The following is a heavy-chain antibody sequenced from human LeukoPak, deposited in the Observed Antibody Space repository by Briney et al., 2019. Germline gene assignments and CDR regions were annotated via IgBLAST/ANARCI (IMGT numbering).Heavy chain of an antibody. CDR3: AQGFGLKFYDFSI. D-gene: IGHD3-3*01. CDR2: IFPSGGEI. J-gene: IGHJ3*02. V-gene: IGHV3-23*01. CDR1: GFTFSTFA. Sequence: GGSLRLSCAASGFTFSTFAMIWVRQPPGKGLEWVSSIFPSGGEIHYADSVRGRFTISRDNSKSTLSLQMNSLRAEDTAIYYCAQGFGLKFYDFSIWGQGTMVTVSS.